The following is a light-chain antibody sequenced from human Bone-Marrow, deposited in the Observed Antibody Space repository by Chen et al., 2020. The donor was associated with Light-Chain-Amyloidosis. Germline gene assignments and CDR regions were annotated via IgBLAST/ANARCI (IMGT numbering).Light chain of an antibody. J-gene: IGLJ3*02. V-gene: IGLV3-1*01. Sequence: SYEVTQPPSVSVSPGQTARIPCSGNNMEDKYVSWYQQKPGRSPILVIYQDDKRPSGVPERFSGSSSGNTATLTISGTQAMDEADYYCQTWDSSTMLFGGGTKL. CDR1: NMEDKY. CDR2: QDD. CDR3: QTWDSSTML.